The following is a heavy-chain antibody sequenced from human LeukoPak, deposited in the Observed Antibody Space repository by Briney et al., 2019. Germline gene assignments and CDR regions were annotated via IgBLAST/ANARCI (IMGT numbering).Heavy chain of an antibody. V-gene: IGHV4-59*12. CDR3: ASRMVRGVIIFGY. Sequence: PSETLSLTCTVSGGSISSYYWSWIRQPPGKGLEWIGYIYYSGSTNYNPSLKSRVTISVDTSKNQFSLKLSSVTAADTAVYYCASRMVRGVIIFGYWGQGTLVTVSS. CDR2: IYYSGST. CDR1: GGSISSYY. D-gene: IGHD3-10*01. J-gene: IGHJ4*02.